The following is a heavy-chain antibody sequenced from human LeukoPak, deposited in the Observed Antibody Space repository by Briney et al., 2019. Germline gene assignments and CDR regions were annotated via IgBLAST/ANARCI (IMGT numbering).Heavy chain of an antibody. D-gene: IGHD2-15*01. CDR2: INPNSGGT. CDR3: ARASQGVVVVAAFDY. Sequence: ASVKVSCKASGYTFTGYYMHWVRQAPGQGLEWMGWINPNSGGTNYAQKFQGRVTMTRDTSISTAYMELGRLRSDDTAVYYCARASQGVVVVAAFDYWGQGTLVTVSS. J-gene: IGHJ4*02. V-gene: IGHV1-2*02. CDR1: GYTFTGYY.